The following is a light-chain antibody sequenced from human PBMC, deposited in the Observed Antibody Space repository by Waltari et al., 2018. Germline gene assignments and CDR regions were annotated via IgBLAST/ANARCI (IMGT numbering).Light chain of an antibody. V-gene: IGKV3-20*01. CDR2: GAS. Sequence: EIVLTQSPGTLSLSPGEIATLSCRTSQSVGRTLAWYQQKPGQAPRLLIYGASIRATGIPDRFSGSGSGTDFSLTISRLEPEDFAVYYCQHYVRLPVTFGQGTKVEIK. CDR3: QHYVRLPVT. CDR1: QSVGRT. J-gene: IGKJ1*01.